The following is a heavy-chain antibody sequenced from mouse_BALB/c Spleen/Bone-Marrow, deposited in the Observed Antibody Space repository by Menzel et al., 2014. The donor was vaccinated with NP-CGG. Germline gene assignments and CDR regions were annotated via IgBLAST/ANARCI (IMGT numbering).Heavy chain of an antibody. CDR1: GISITTGNYR. CDR3: ARELYYFDY. Sequence: EVQLQQSGPGLVKPSQTVSLTCTVTGISITTGNYRWGWIRQFPGNKLEWIGYIYYSGTITYNPSLTSRTTITRDTSKNQFFLEMNSLTAEDTATYYCARELYYFDYWGQATTLTVSS. J-gene: IGHJ2*01. CDR2: IYYSGTI. V-gene: IGHV3-5*02.